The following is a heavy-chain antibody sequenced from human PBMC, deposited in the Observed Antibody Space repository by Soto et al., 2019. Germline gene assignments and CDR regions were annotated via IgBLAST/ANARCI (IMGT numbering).Heavy chain of an antibody. CDR3: ARHRVEYYYDSSGYPDY. D-gene: IGHD3-22*01. Sequence: GESLKISCKGSGYSFTSCWIGWVRQMPGKGLEWMGIIYPGDSDTRYSPSFQGQVTISADKSISTAYLQWSSLKASDTAMYYCARHRVEYYYDSSGYPDYWGQGTLVTVSS. CDR1: GYSFTSCW. CDR2: IYPGDSDT. V-gene: IGHV5-51*01. J-gene: IGHJ4*02.